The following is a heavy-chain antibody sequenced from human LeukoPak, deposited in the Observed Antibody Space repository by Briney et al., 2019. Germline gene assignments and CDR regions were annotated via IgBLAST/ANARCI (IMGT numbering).Heavy chain of an antibody. V-gene: IGHV5-51*01. CDR3: ARGGYCTNGVCHHPLQYYYCALDG. J-gene: IGHJ6*02. D-gene: IGHD2-8*01. Sequence: GESLKISCIGSGNSFTNYCIGWVRPMPGKALEWMGIMYPGDSDIKYNTTFEGQVTISADNSISTAYLQWSSLKASDTAMYYCARGGYCTNGVCHHPLQYYYCALDGWGQGTTVTVSS. CDR1: GNSFTNYC. CDR2: MYPGDSDI.